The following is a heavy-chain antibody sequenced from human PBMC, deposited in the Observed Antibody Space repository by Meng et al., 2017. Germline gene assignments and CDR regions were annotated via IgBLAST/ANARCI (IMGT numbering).Heavy chain of an antibody. J-gene: IGHJ6*02. V-gene: IGHV1-3*01. CDR1: GYTFTSYA. D-gene: IGHD5-18*01. CDR3: ASLSDTFYYYYGMDV. Sequence: ASVKVSCKASGYTFTSYAMYWVRQAPGQRLEWMGWINAGNGNTKYSQKFQGRVTITRDTYASTAYMELSSLRSEDTAVYYCASLSDTFYYYYGMDVWGQGTTVTVSS. CDR2: INAGNGNT.